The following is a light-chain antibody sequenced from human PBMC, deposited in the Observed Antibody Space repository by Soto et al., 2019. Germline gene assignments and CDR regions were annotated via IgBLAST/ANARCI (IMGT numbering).Light chain of an antibody. CDR2: TAS. CDR1: QSVNTY. V-gene: IGKV1-39*01. J-gene: IGKJ4*01. CDR3: QQSYSTFPS. Sequence: DIQMTQSPSTLSASVGDTVTVTCRASQSVNTYLNWYQQKPGRAPKLLIYTASSLQSGVPSRFSGSGSGTDFTLTISSLQPEDFATYYCQQSYSTFPSFGGGTKVDI.